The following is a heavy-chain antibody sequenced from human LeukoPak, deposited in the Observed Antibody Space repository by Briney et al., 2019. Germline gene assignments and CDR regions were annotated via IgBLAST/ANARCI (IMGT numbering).Heavy chain of an antibody. Sequence: GGSLRLSCAASGFTFSSYWMSWVRQAPGKGLEWVANIKQDGSEKYYVDSVKGRFTISRDNAKNSLYLQMNSLRAEDTAVYYCARDLLNYYDSSGLFDYWGQGTLVTVSS. V-gene: IGHV3-7*01. CDR2: IKQDGSEK. D-gene: IGHD3-22*01. CDR1: GFTFSSYW. CDR3: ARDLLNYYDSSGLFDY. J-gene: IGHJ4*02.